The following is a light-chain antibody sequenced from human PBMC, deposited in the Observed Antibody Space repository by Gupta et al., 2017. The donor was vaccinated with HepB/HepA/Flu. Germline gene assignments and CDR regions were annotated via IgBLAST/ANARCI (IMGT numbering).Light chain of an antibody. Sequence: EIVLTQSPATLPLSPGERSTLSCRASQSVSSYLAWYKQKPGQAPRPLIYDASNRATGIPARFSGSGSGTDFTLTISSLEPEDFAVYYCQQRSNWLPITFGQGTRLEIK. CDR1: QSVSSY. V-gene: IGKV3-11*01. J-gene: IGKJ5*01. CDR3: QQRSNWLPIT. CDR2: DAS.